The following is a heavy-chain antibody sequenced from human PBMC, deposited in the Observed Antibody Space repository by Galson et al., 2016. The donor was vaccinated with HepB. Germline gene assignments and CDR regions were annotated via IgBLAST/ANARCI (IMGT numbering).Heavy chain of an antibody. CDR3: ARGLYYGDYAPHY. CDR2: IDSSGTTI. V-gene: IGHV3-11*01. J-gene: IGHJ4*02. Sequence: SLRLSCAASGFTFSDYYMNWIRQAPGKGLECIPYIDSSGTTIYYSDSVKGRFTVSRDNAKNSLYLQMNSLRVEDTAVYYCARGLYYGDYAPHYWGQGTLATVSS. D-gene: IGHD4-17*01. CDR1: GFTFSDYY.